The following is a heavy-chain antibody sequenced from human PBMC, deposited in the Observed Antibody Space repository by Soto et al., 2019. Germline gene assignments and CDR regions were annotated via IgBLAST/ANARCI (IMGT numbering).Heavy chain of an antibody. Sequence: GGSLRLSCAASGFTFSSYAMSWVRQAPGKGLEWVSAISGSGGSTYYADSVKGRFTISRDNSMNTLYLQMNSLRAEDTAVFYCAKDGDGYNLNWFDPWGKGTLVTVSS. J-gene: IGHJ5*02. D-gene: IGHD5-12*01. V-gene: IGHV3-23*01. CDR3: AKDGDGYNLNWFDP. CDR2: ISGSGGST. CDR1: GFTFSSYA.